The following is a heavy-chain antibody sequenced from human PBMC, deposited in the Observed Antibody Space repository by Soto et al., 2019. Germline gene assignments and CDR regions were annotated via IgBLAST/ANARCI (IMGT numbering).Heavy chain of an antibody. CDR2: INPNSGGT. J-gene: IGHJ6*02. CDR3: SRDYVDTAMVTFDYYYGMDV. V-gene: IGHV1-2*02. D-gene: IGHD5-18*01. Sequence: ASVKVSCKASGYTFTGYYMHWVRQAPGQGLEWMGWINPNSGGTNYAQKFQGRVTMTRGTSISTAYMELSRLRSDDTAVYYRSRDYVDTAMVTFDYYYGMDVWGQGTTVTVSS. CDR1: GYTFTGYY.